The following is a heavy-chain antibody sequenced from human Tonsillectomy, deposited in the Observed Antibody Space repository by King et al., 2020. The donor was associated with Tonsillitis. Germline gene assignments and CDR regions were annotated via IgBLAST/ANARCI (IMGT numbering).Heavy chain of an antibody. D-gene: IGHD3-22*01. CDR3: ARASYYYDSSGYAYYFDY. V-gene: IGHV1-8*01. CDR1: GYTFTSYD. Sequence: QLVQSGAEVKKPGASVKVSCKASGYTFTSYDINWVRQATGQGLEWMGWMNPNSGNTGYAQKFQGRVTMTRNTSISTAYMELSGLRAEDTAVYYCARASYYYDSSGYAYYFDYWGQGTLVTVSS. CDR2: MNPNSGNT. J-gene: IGHJ4*02.